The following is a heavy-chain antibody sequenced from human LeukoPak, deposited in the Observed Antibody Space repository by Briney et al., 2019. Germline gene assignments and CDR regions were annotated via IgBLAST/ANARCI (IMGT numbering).Heavy chain of an antibody. D-gene: IGHD3-10*01. Sequence: GGSLRLSCAASGFTFSRYTMNWVRQAPGKGMEWVSYISSSGDTKYYADSVKGRFTISRDNAKNSLYLQMNSLRAEDTAVYYCASFPMVRGVIVDDYWGQGTLVTVSS. CDR2: ISSSGDTK. CDR3: ASFPMVRGVIVDDY. V-gene: IGHV3-48*04. J-gene: IGHJ4*02. CDR1: GFTFSRYT.